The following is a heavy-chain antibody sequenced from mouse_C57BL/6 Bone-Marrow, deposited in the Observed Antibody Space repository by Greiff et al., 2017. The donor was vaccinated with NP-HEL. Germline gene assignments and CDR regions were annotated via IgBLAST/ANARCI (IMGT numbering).Heavy chain of an antibody. Sequence: QVQLQQPGAELVKPGASVKLSCKASGYTFTSYWMPWVKQRPGQGLEWIGMIHPNSGSTNYNEKFKSKATLTVDKSSSTAYMQLSSLTSEDSAVYYCARWYYGSSAWFAYWGQGTLVTVSA. CDR1: GYTFTSYW. J-gene: IGHJ3*01. CDR2: IHPNSGST. D-gene: IGHD1-1*01. CDR3: ARWYYGSSAWFAY. V-gene: IGHV1-64*01.